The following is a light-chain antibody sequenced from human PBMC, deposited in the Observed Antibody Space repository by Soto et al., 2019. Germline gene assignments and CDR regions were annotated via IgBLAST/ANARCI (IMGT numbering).Light chain of an antibody. CDR3: QAWDSSTGYV. CDR2: SNN. J-gene: IGLJ1*01. Sequence: QSVLTQPPSASGTPGQRVTISCSGSSSNIGSNYVYWYQQLPGTAPKLLIYSNNQRPSGVPDRFSGSNSGNTATLTISGTQAMDEADYYCQAWDSSTGYVFGTGTKVTVL. V-gene: IGLV1-47*02. CDR1: SSNIGSNY.